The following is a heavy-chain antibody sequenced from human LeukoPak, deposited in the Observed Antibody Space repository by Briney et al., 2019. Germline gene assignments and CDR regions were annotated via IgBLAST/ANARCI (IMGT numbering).Heavy chain of an antibody. CDR3: ARGRDGYNLVDAFDI. V-gene: IGHV3-30*03. CDR2: ISYDGSNK. D-gene: IGHD5-24*01. CDR1: GFTFSSYG. Sequence: GSLRLSCAASGFTFSSYGMHWVRQAPGKGLEWVAVISYDGSNKYYADSVKGRFTISRDNSKNTLYLQMNSLRAEDTAVYYCARGRDGYNLVDAFDIWGQGIMVTVSS. J-gene: IGHJ3*02.